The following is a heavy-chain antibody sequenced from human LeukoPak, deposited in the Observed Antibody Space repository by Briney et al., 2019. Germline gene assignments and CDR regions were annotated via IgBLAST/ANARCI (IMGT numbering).Heavy chain of an antibody. D-gene: IGHD3-9*01. CDR1: GFTFSSYE. J-gene: IGHJ4*02. CDR2: ISSSGSTI. V-gene: IGHV3-48*03. CDR3: ARNVADYDILTGYHCGSFDY. Sequence: GGSLRLSCAASGFTFSSYEMNWVRQAPGKGLEWVSYISSSGSTIYYADSVKGRFTISRDNAKNSLYLQMNSLRAEDTAVYYCARNVADYDILTGYHCGSFDYWGQGTLVTVSS.